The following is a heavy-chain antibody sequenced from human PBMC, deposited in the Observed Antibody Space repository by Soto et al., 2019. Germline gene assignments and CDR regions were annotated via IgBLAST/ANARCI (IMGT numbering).Heavy chain of an antibody. D-gene: IGHD2-15*01. CDR1: GFTVSSKY. CDR2: IQSGGTT. J-gene: IGHJ6*04. V-gene: IGHV3-66*01. CDR3: ARDDVLCDGGRCYGIPLDV. Sequence: EVQLVESGGGLVQPGGSLRLSCAASGFTVSSKYMTWVRQAPGKGLEWVSLIQSGGTTYYADSVKGRFTSSRDTSENTLHLQMDSLRVEDTAVYYCARDDVLCDGGRCYGIPLDVWGKVTTVTVSS.